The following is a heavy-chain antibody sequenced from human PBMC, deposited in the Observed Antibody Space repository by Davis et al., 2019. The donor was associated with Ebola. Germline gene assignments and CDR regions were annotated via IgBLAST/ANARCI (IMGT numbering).Heavy chain of an antibody. J-gene: IGHJ4*02. CDR1: GGSISSGGYY. Sequence: PSETLSLTCTVSGGSISSGGYYWSWIRQHPGKGLEWIGYIYYSGSAYYNPSLKSRVTISVDTSKNQFSLKLTSVTAADTAVYYCARHLRDSSGSKVFDYWGQGTLVTVSS. V-gene: IGHV4-61*08. CDR2: IYYSGSA. D-gene: IGHD3-22*01. CDR3: ARHLRDSSGSKVFDY.